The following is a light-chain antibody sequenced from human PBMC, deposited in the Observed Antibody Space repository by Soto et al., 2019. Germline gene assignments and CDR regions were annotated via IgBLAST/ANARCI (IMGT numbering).Light chain of an antibody. CDR3: GTWDGSLSAGV. V-gene: IGLV1-51*01. CDR2: DNS. Sequence: QSVLTQPPSVSAAPGQKVTISCSGSSSNIGNNYVSWYQQLPGTAPKLLIYDNSKRPSGIPDRFSGSKSGTSATLGITGLPTGDEADYYCGTWDGSLSAGVFGGGTKLTVL. J-gene: IGLJ2*01. CDR1: SSNIGNNY.